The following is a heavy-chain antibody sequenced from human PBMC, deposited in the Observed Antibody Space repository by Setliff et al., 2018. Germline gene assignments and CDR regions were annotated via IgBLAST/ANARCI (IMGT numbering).Heavy chain of an antibody. J-gene: IGHJ4*02. V-gene: IGHV3-21*01. D-gene: IGHD5-12*01. CDR3: VREIVATIQAPRFDY. CDR2: ISSSSSYI. CDR1: GFTFSSYS. Sequence: GGSLRLSCAASGFTFSSYSMNWVRQAPGKGLEWVSYISSSSSYIYYADSVKGRFTISRDNAKNSLYLQMKSLRAEDTAVYYCVREIVATIQAPRFDYWGQGTLVTVSS.